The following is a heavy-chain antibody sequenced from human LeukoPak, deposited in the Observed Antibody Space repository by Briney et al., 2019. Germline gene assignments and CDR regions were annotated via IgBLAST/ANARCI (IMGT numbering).Heavy chain of an antibody. CDR3: AREAGYGYMDV. D-gene: IGHD5-18*01. Sequence: GGSLRLSCAASGFTFDDYAMHWVRQAPGKGLEWVSGISWNSGSIGYADSVKGRFTISRDNAKNSLYLQMNSLRAEDTAVYYCAREAGYGYMDVWGKGTTVTISS. V-gene: IGHV3-9*01. J-gene: IGHJ6*03. CDR1: GFTFDDYA. CDR2: ISWNSGSI.